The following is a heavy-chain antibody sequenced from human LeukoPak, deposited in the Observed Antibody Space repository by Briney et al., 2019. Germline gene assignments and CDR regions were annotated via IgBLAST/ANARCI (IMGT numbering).Heavy chain of an antibody. Sequence: SETLSLNCTVSGGSISSYSWNCIRQPAGHALYLIGRVYSSRSTNYNPSLKSRVTMSVDTSKNQLSLKLNSVTAADTAVYYCAREIYHQLGLYYYYYYMDVWGKGTTVTVSS. CDR2: VYSSRST. V-gene: IGHV4-4*07. J-gene: IGHJ6*03. CDR1: GGSISSYS. D-gene: IGHD3-16*01. CDR3: AREIYHQLGLYYYYYYMDV.